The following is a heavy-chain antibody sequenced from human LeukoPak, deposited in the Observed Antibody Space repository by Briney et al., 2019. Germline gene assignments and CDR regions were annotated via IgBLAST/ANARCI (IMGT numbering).Heavy chain of an antibody. D-gene: IGHD5-12*01. V-gene: IGHV3-33*08. CDR3: ARDPSPYSGYDFVSY. CDR2: IWYDGSNK. CDR1: GFTFSSYG. J-gene: IGHJ4*02. Sequence: GGSLRLSCAASGFTFSSYGVHWVRQAPGKGLEWVAVIWYDGSNKYYADSVKGRFTISRDNSKNTLYLQMNSLRAEDTAVYYCARDPSPYSGYDFVSYWGQGTLVTVSS.